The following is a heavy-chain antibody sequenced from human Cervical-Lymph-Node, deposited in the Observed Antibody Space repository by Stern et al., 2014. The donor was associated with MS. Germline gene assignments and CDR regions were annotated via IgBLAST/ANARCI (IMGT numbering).Heavy chain of an antibody. CDR1: GGSISSGGYY. V-gene: IGHV4-31*03. CDR2: IYYSGST. CDR3: ARIGYFDPTAFDY. D-gene: IGHD3-9*01. J-gene: IGHJ4*02. Sequence: QLQLQESGPGLVKPSQTLSLTCTVSGGSISSGGYYWSWIRQHPGKGLEXIGYIYYSGSTYYNPSLKSRVTISVDTSKNQFSLKLSSVTAADTAVYYCARIGYFDPTAFDYWGQGTLVTVSS.